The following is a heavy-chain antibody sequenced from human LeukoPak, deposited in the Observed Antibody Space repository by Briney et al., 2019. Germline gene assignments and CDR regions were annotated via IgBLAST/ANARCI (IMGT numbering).Heavy chain of an antibody. D-gene: IGHD3-10*01. CDR1: GGTFTSYY. CDR3: ARSYGSGSYPYEGDYFDY. V-gene: IGHV1-46*01. CDR2: INPSGGST. Sequence: GASVKVSCKASGGTFTSYYMHWVRQAPGQGLEWMGIINPSGGSTSYAQKFQGRVTMTRDTSTSTVYMELSSLRSEDTAVYYCARSYGSGSYPYEGDYFDYWGQGTLVTVSS. J-gene: IGHJ4*02.